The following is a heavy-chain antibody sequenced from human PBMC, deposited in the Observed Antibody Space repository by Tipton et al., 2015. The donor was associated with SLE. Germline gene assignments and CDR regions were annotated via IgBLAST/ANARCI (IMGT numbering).Heavy chain of an antibody. CDR3: AKHGVRGYSGYYYMDV. V-gene: IGHV3-7*03. J-gene: IGHJ6*03. Sequence: SLRLSCAASGFTFSSYWMSWVRQAPGKGLEWVANIKQDGSEKHYVDSVKGRFTISRDNAKNSLYLQMNSLRAEDTAVYYCAKHGVRGYSGYYYMDVWGKGTTVTVSS. D-gene: IGHD5-12*01. CDR1: GFTFSSYW. CDR2: IKQDGSEK.